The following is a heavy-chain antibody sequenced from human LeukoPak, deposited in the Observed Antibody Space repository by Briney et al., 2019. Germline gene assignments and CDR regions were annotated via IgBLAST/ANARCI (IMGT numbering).Heavy chain of an antibody. J-gene: IGHJ5*02. CDR2: INPNSGAA. V-gene: IGHV1-2*02. Sequence: GASVKVSCKVSGYTLTELSMHWVRQAPGQGPEWMAWINPNSGAANSAQKFQGRVTMTRDTSISTAYMELNRLRSDDTAVYYCARANSATRPWNNWFDPWGQGTLVTVSS. CDR3: ARANSATRPWNNWFDP. D-gene: IGHD6-6*01. CDR1: GYTLTELS.